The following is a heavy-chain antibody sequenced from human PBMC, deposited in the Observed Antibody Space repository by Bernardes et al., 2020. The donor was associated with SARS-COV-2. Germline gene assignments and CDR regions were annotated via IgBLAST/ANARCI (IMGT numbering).Heavy chain of an antibody. Sequence: GGSLRLSCAASGFTFSSYSMHWVRQAPGKGLEYVSGIFTNGGTTYYADSLKGRFTISRDNSKNTLYLQIDSLRAEDMAVYYCARDRVQWELLRGGFDYWGQGTLVTVSS. D-gene: IGHD1-26*01. CDR3: ARDRVQWELLRGGFDY. CDR2: IFTNGGTT. CDR1: GFTFSSYS. V-gene: IGHV3-64*02. J-gene: IGHJ4*02.